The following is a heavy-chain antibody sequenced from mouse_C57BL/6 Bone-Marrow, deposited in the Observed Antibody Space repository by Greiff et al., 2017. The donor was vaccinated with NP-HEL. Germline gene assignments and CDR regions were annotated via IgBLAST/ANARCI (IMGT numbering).Heavy chain of an antibody. J-gene: IGHJ3*01. Sequence: EVKLVESGGGLVQSGRSLRLSCATSGFTFSDFYMEWVRQAPGKGLEWIAASRNKANDYTTEYSASVKGRFIVSRDTSQSILYLQMNALRAEDTAIYYCARDASYDYPFAYWGQGTLVTVSA. CDR1: GFTFSDFY. D-gene: IGHD2-4*01. CDR3: ARDASYDYPFAY. V-gene: IGHV7-1*01. CDR2: SRNKANDYTT.